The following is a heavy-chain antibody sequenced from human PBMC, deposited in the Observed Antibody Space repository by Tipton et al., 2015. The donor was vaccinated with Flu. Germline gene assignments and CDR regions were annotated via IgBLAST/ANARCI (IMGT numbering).Heavy chain of an antibody. CDR1: GYTFTSYD. D-gene: IGHD2-21*02. V-gene: IGHV1-8*03. CDR3: ARRYCGGDCPTSNDALDI. J-gene: IGHJ3*02. Sequence: QLVQSGAEVKKPGASVKVSCKASGYTFTSYDINWVRQATGQGLEWMGWMNPNSGNTGYAQKFQGRVTITRNTSISTAYMELRSLRSKDTAVYYCARRYCGGDCPTSNDALDIWGQGTMVTVSS. CDR2: MNPNSGNT.